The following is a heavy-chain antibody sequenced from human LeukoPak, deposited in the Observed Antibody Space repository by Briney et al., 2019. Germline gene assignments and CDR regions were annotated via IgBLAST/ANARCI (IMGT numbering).Heavy chain of an antibody. V-gene: IGHV1-18*04. Sequence: ASVKVSCKASGYTFSNYGISWVRQAPGLGLEWMGWTSYNGNTNYAQKFQDRVTMTTDTSATTAYMELRSLESDDTAVYYCARHSGSGWQALGYWGQGTPVTVSS. D-gene: IGHD6-19*01. CDR3: ARHSGSGWQALGY. CDR2: TSYNGNT. J-gene: IGHJ4*02. CDR1: GYTFSNYG.